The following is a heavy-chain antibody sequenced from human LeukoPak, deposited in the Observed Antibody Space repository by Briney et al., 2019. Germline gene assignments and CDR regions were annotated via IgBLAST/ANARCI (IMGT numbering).Heavy chain of an antibody. J-gene: IGHJ4*02. Sequence: GGSLRLSCAASGFTFSSYEMNWVRQAPGKGLAWVSYISSSGSTIYYADSVKGRFTISRDNAKNSLYLQMNSLRAEDTAVYYCARGYYYDSSGYYYWGQGTLVTVSS. CDR1: GFTFSSYE. CDR2: ISSSGSTI. V-gene: IGHV3-48*03. D-gene: IGHD3-22*01. CDR3: ARGYYYDSSGYYY.